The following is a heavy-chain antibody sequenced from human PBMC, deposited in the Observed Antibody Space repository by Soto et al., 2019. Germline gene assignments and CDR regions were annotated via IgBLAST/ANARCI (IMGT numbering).Heavy chain of an antibody. CDR2: IYYSGST. Sequence: QVQLQESGPGLVKPSQTLSLTCTVSGGSISSGGYYWSWIRQHPGKGLEWIGYIYYSGSTYYNPSLNSRVTISVDTSKNQFSLKLSSVTAADTAVYYCARYHSSSWYLDYWGQGTLVTVSS. CDR1: GGSISSGGYY. D-gene: IGHD6-13*01. V-gene: IGHV4-31*03. CDR3: ARYHSSSWYLDY. J-gene: IGHJ4*02.